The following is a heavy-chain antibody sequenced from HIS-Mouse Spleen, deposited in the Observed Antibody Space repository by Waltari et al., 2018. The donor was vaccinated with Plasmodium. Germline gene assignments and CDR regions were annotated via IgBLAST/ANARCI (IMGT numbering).Heavy chain of an antibody. J-gene: IGHJ4*02. CDR3: ARDLAAAGHFDY. D-gene: IGHD6-13*01. CDR2: INPKRGGT. CDR1: GYTFTGYY. V-gene: IGHV1-2*02. Sequence: QVQLVQSGAEVKKPGASVKVSCKASGYTFTGYYMHWVRQAPGQGLEWMGMINPKRGGTNYAQKFQGRVTMTRDTSISTAYMELSRLRSDDTAMYYCARDLAAAGHFDYWGQGTLVTVSS.